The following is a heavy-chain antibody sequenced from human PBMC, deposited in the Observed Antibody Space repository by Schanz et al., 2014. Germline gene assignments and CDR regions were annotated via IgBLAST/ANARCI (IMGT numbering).Heavy chain of an antibody. CDR1: GFTFSDFG. V-gene: IGHV3-30*02. J-gene: IGHJ6*02. CDR2: MPFDYSSQ. D-gene: IGHD6-6*01. Sequence: QVQLVESGGAVVQPGGSLRLSCAATGFTFSDFGMHWVRQASGKGLEWVAFMPFDYSSQYYADSVKGRFTISRDNSKNLVSLQMNSPRGEDTAVYFCAKGRGGTSSEGLDQYYGMDVWGQGTTVTVSS. CDR3: AKGRGGTSSEGLDQYYGMDV.